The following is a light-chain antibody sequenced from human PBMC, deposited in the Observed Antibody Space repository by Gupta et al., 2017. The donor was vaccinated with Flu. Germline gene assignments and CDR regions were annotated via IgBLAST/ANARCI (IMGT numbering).Light chain of an antibody. CDR2: AAS. V-gene: IGKV1D-16*01. Sequence: PSSLSASVGDRVTISCRSDQGIASWLAWYQQKPGKVPKSLIYAASSLHSGVPSRFSGSGSGTDFTLTISSLQPEDFATYFCQQYYTYPLTFGGGTKVEIK. CDR3: QQYYTYPLT. J-gene: IGKJ4*01. CDR1: QGIASW.